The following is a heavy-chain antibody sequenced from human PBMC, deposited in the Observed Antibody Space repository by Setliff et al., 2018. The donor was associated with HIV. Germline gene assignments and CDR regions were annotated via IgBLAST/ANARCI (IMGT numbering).Heavy chain of an antibody. V-gene: IGHV3-74*01. CDR1: GFTFNTYW. Sequence: PGGSLRLSCAASGFTFNTYWRHWVRQAPGKGLVWVSLINSDGSSTRYADSVKGRFTISRDNAKNTLYLQMNSLRVEDTAVYYCARDEATGGVDYWGQGTLVTVS. CDR3: ARDEATGGVDY. CDR2: INSDGSST. D-gene: IGHD3-16*01. J-gene: IGHJ4*02.